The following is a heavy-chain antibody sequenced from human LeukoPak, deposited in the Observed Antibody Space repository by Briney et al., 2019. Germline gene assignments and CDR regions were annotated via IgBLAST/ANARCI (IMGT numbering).Heavy chain of an antibody. V-gene: IGHV4-39*07. CDR1: GGSISSSSYY. D-gene: IGHD2-2*01. Sequence: SETLSLPCTVSGGSISSSSYYWGCIRQPPGKGLEWIGSIYYSGSTYYNPSLKSRVTTSVDTSKNQFSLKLSSVTAADTAVYYCARSSGCSSTSCLDYWGQGTLVTVSS. J-gene: IGHJ4*02. CDR2: IYYSGST. CDR3: ARSSGCSSTSCLDY.